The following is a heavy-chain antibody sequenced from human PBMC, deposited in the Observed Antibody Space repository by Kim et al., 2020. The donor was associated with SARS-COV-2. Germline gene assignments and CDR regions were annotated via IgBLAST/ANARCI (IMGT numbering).Heavy chain of an antibody. CDR1: GGSFSGYY. V-gene: IGHV4-34*01. J-gene: IGHJ3*02. Sequence: SETLSLTCAVYGGSFSGYYWSWIRQPPGKGLEWIGEINHSGSTNYNPSLKSRVTISVDTSKNQFSLKLSSVTAADTAVYYCARPAIYSSSWKDAFDIWGQGTMVTVSS. D-gene: IGHD6-13*01. CDR2: INHSGST. CDR3: ARPAIYSSSWKDAFDI.